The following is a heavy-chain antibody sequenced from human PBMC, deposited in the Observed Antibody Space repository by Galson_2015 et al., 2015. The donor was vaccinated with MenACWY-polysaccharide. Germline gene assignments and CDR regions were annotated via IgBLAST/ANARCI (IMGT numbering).Heavy chain of an antibody. CDR1: GGSMSGYF. D-gene: IGHD2-21*01. CDR2: MDGSGRG. J-gene: IGHJ5*02. CDR3: VAEGSQVPLCWVDP. V-gene: IGHV4-59*03. Sequence: ETLSLTCSVSGGSMSGYFWGWIRQPPGKGLEWIGYMDGSGRGNSNPSLKSRISISVDTFKKQFSLKLNSVTAADTAVYYCVAEGSQVPLCWVDPWGQGTLVTVS.